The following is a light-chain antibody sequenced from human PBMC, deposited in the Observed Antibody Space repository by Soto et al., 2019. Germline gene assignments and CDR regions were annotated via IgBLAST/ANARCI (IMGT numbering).Light chain of an antibody. J-gene: IGKJ1*01. CDR2: GAS. CDR3: QQYGRT. Sequence: PGTLSLSPGERATVSCRASQSVSSSYLAWYQQKPGQAPRLLIYGASSRATGIPDRFSGSGSGTDFTLTISRLEPEDFAVYYCQQYGRTFGQGSKV. V-gene: IGKV3-20*01. CDR1: QSVSSSY.